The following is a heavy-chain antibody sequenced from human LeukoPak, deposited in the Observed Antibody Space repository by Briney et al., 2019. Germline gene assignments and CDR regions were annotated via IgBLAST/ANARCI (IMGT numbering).Heavy chain of an antibody. CDR2: IIPIFGTA. CDR3: ARGVRYCSSTSCYTGNAFDI. J-gene: IGHJ3*02. V-gene: IGHV1-69*05. Sequence: ASVKVSCKASGGTFSSYAISWVRQAPGQGLEWMGGIIPIFGTANYAQKSQGRVTITTDESTSTAYMELSSLRSEDTAVYYCARGVRYCSSTSCYTGNAFDIWGQGTMVTVSS. CDR1: GGTFSSYA. D-gene: IGHD2-2*02.